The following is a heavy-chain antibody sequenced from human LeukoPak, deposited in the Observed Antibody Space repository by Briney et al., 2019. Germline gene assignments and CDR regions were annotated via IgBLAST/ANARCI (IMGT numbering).Heavy chain of an antibody. CDR1: GYTFTSYY. J-gene: IGHJ3*01. CDR2: INPSGGST. V-gene: IGHV1-46*01. Sequence: ASVKVSCKASGYTFTSYYMHWVRQAPGQGLEWMGIINPSGGSTSYAQKFQGRVTMTRDMSTSTVYMELSSLRSEDTAIYYCARIRDDYNDAYDLWGQGTVVTVPS. D-gene: IGHD5-24*01. CDR3: ARIRDDYNDAYDL.